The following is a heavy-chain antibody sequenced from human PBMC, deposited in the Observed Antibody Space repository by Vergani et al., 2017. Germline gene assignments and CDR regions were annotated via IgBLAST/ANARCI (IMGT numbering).Heavy chain of an antibody. Sequence: QVQLQESGPGLVKPSQTLSLTCTVSGGSINSHNYYWSWMRQPAGKGLEWIGRIHTSGRTNYNPFLKSLVIMSEDTSKNQFSLNLTSVTAADTAVYFCARGSCLGGSCYKPLFDYLVQAILLTVSS. CDR3: ARGSCLGGSCYKPLFDY. CDR2: IHTSGRT. CDR1: GGSINSHNYY. V-gene: IGHV4-61*02. J-gene: IGHJ4*02. D-gene: IGHD2-15*01.